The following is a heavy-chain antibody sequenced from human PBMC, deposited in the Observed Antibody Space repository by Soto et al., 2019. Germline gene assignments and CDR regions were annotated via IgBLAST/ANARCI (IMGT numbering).Heavy chain of an antibody. Sequence: PGESLKISCKGSGYSFTSYWINWVRQAPGKGLEYVSAVDSSRSNRYYANSVKGRFTISRDNAKNSLYLQMNSLRAEDTAVYYCARDYSSYGPFDYWGQGTLVTVSS. CDR1: GYSFTSYW. D-gene: IGHD5-18*01. V-gene: IGHV3-48*01. CDR3: ARDYSSYGPFDY. CDR2: VDSSRSNR. J-gene: IGHJ4*02.